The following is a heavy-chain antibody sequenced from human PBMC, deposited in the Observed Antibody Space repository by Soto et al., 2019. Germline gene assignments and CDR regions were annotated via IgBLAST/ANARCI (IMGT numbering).Heavy chain of an antibody. D-gene: IGHD2-8*01. CDR1: GFSVSSKY. CDR3: TRDDVHFNGDRYDGVPMDV. J-gene: IGHJ6*03. Sequence: EVQLVESGGDLVQPGGSLRLSCAASGFSVSSKYMSWVRQAPGKGLEWVSLIQSGGTTYYAGSVKGRFTISRDYSENTLFLKMNSLRVEDTAVYYCTRDDVHFNGDRYDGVPMDVW. V-gene: IGHV3-66*01. CDR2: IQSGGTT.